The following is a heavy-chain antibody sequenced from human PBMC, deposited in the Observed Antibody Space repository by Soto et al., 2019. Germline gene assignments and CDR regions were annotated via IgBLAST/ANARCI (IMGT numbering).Heavy chain of an antibody. D-gene: IGHD6-13*01. CDR2: IHFDGSTT. J-gene: IGHJ4*02. Sequence: GGSLSLSCAASGFTFSSYWMHWVRQVPGKGLVWVSRIHFDGSTTHYADSVKGRFTISRDNAKNSLYLQMNSLRAEDTAVYYCARRGPGTYFDYWGQGTLVTVSS. CDR1: GFTFSSYW. CDR3: ARRGPGTYFDY. V-gene: IGHV3-74*01.